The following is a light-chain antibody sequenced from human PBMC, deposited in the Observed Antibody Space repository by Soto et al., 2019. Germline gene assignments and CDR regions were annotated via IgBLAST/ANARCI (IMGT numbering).Light chain of an antibody. V-gene: IGLV1-40*01. CDR2: DDS. CDR3: QSSDSSLSGSVV. CDR1: SYNIGAGYD. J-gene: IGLJ2*01. Sequence: QSVLTQPPSVSGAPGQRVTISCAGSSYNIGAGYDVNWYQQLPGTAPKLLIYDDSNRPSGVPDRVSGSKSATSASLAITGLQAGDDANYYCQSSDSSLSGSVVFGGGTQLTVL.